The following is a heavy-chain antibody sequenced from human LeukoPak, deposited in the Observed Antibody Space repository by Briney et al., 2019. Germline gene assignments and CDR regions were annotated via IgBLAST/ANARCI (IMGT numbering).Heavy chain of an antibody. CDR2: ISSSGSTI. J-gene: IGHJ4*02. Sequence: GGSLRLSCAASGFIFSDYYMSWLRQPPGKGLEWVSYISSSGSTIYYADSVKGRFTISKDNAKNSLYLQMNSLRAEDTAVYYCAREKYYYDTTYYYVKYFDYWGQGTLVTVSS. V-gene: IGHV3-11*01. CDR3: AREKYYYDTTYYYVKYFDY. CDR1: GFIFSDYY. D-gene: IGHD3-22*01.